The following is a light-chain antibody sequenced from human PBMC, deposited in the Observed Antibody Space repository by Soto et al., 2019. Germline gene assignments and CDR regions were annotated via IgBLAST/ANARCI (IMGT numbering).Light chain of an antibody. CDR1: QSVSSSY. Sequence: EIVLTQSPGTLSLSPGERATLSCRASQSVSSSYLAWYQQKPGQAPRLLIYGASSRATGIPDRFSGSGSGTDLTLTISRREPEDFAVYYCQQYGSSRLMYTFGQGTQMEIK. CDR3: QQYGSSRLMYT. J-gene: IGKJ2*01. CDR2: GAS. V-gene: IGKV3-20*01.